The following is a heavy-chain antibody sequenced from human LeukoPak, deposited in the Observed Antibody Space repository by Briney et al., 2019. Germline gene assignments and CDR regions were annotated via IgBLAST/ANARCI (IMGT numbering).Heavy chain of an antibody. CDR2: ISWNSAYV. V-gene: IGHV3-11*06. CDR1: GFTFSDHY. J-gene: IGHJ3*02. D-gene: IGHD1-26*01. CDR3: AREWVRTPGAFDI. Sequence: GGSLRLPCAVSGFTFSDHYMTWIRQAPGKGLEWVSGISWNSAYVGYADSVKGRFSISRDNAKNSLYLQMNSLRAEDTAVYHCAREWVRTPGAFDIWGQGTMVTVSS.